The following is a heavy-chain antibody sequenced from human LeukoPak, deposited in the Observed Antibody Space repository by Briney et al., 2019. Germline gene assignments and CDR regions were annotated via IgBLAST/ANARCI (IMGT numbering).Heavy chain of an antibody. CDR2: IYYSGSP. J-gene: IGHJ5*02. Sequence: PSDTVSLTCTVSGRSISSYYWSWLRHPPGKALEWRGYIYYSGSPNYNPSLKSRVTISVDTSKNQFSLNLSSVTAADTAVYYCARDADCGGDCYSPNWFDLWGQGTLVTVSS. V-gene: IGHV4-59*01. CDR3: ARDADCGGDCYSPNWFDL. CDR1: GRSISSYY. D-gene: IGHD2-21*02.